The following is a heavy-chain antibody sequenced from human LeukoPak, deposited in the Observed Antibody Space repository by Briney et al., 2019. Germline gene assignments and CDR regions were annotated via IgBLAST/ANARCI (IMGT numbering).Heavy chain of an antibody. D-gene: IGHD5-18*01. J-gene: IGHJ4*02. CDR1: GGTFSSYA. V-gene: IGHV1-69*04. CDR3: ARDPDTAMVIVAFFDY. Sequence: SVKVSCKASGGTFSSYAISWVRQAPGQGLEWMGRIIPILGIANYAQKFQGRVTITADKSTSTAYMELSSLRSGDTAVYYCARDPDTAMVIVAFFDYWGQGTLVTVSS. CDR2: IIPILGIA.